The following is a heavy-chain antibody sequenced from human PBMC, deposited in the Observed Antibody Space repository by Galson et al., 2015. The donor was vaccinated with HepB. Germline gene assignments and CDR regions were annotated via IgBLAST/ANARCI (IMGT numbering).Heavy chain of an antibody. J-gene: IGHJ4*02. V-gene: IGHV1-18*03. D-gene: IGHD3/OR15-3a*01. CDR2: ISGYNGNT. CDR1: GYTFSDYQ. Sequence: SVKVSCKASGYTFSDYQISWVRQAPGQGLEWMGWISGYNGNTNYAQRLQGRVSMTIDTSTTTAYMEVRTLRSDDMAVYYCARGDWTYWGQGTLVTVSS. CDR3: ARGDWTY.